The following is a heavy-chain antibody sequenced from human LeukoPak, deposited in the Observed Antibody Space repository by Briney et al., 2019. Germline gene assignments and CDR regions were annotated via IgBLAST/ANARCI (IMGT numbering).Heavy chain of an antibody. J-gene: IGHJ4*02. V-gene: IGHV4-59*13. CDR2: TYYSAST. CDR1: GGFFSSYY. D-gene: IGHD1-26*01. Sequence: SETLSLTCTVLGGFFSSYYWSGIRKPPGKGLEGIGYTYYSASTNYNPSLKSRDTISVDTSQNRFSLKLSSVTAADTAVYYCARERGIVGATTADYWGQGTLVTVSS. CDR3: ARERGIVGATTADY.